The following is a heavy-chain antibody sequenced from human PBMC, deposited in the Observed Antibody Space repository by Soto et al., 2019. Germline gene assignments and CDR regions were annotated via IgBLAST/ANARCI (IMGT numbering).Heavy chain of an antibody. CDR1: GYTFTYYT. CDR2: ISSGNGNT. D-gene: IGHD6-6*01. J-gene: IGHJ4*02. CDR3: ARKRQLVYFAY. Sequence: QVQLVQSGAEVKEPGASVKVSCKASGYTFTYYTIHWVRQAPGQGLEWMGSISSGNGNTKFSQKFQDRVTFTRDTSAGTAYMELGSLRSEDTAVYYCARKRQLVYFAYGGQGTLVTVSS. V-gene: IGHV1-3*01.